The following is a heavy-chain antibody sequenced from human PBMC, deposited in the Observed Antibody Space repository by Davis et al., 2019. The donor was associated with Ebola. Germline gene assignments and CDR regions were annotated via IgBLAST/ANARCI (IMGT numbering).Heavy chain of an antibody. CDR1: GYTFTGYY. V-gene: IGHV1-2*02. Sequence: ASVKVSCKASGYTFTGYYMHWVRQAPGQGLEWMGLINPNSGGTNYAQKFQGRVTMTRDTSISTAYMELSRLRSDDTAVYYCARDPGYYDSSGYYGNGMDVWGQGTTVTVSS. CDR2: INPNSGGT. CDR3: ARDPGYYDSSGYYGNGMDV. J-gene: IGHJ6*02. D-gene: IGHD3-22*01.